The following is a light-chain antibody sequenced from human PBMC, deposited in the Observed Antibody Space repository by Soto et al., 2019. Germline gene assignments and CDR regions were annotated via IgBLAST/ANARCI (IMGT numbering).Light chain of an antibody. V-gene: IGKV3-20*01. CDR1: QTVRSSY. Sequence: EMVLTQSPCTLSLSPGERATLSCRASQTVRSSYLAWYQQKPGQAPRLLIYGASSRATGIPDRFSGSGSGTDFTLIISRLQPEDFAVYYCQQYGSAPVTFGGGTKVEIK. CDR2: GAS. CDR3: QQYGSAPVT. J-gene: IGKJ4*01.